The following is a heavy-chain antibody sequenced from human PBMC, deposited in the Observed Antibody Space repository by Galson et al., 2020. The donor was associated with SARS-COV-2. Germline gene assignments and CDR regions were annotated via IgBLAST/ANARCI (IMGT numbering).Heavy chain of an antibody. D-gene: IGHD2-15*01. CDR1: GFTFSSYA. CDR2: ISYDGSNK. Sequence: QLGESLKISCAASGFTFSSYAMHWVRQAPGKGLEWVAVISYDGSNKYYADSVKGRFTISRDNSKNTLYLQMNSLRAEDTAVYYCARDEVVTRTFDYWGPGALVTVPS. J-gene: IGHJ4*01. V-gene: IGHV3-30*04. CDR3: ARDEVVTRTFDY.